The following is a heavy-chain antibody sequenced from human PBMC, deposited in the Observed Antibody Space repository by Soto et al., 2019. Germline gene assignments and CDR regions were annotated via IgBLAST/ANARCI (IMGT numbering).Heavy chain of an antibody. D-gene: IGHD1-26*01. V-gene: IGHV3-23*01. Sequence: GGSMRRSCAASPFTLSSYGITWVRQAPGKGQEWVSAIGSGGDTQYADSVKGRFTISRDNSKNTLFLQMNSLRADDTAVYYCAKCRGVGPTRTFGCWGQGALSTVCS. CDR2: IGSGGDT. J-gene: IGHJ4*02. CDR1: PFTLSSYG. CDR3: AKCRGVGPTRTFGC.